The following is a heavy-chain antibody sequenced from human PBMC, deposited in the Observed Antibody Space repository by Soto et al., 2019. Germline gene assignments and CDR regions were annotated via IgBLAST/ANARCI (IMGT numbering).Heavy chain of an antibody. Sequence: PETLSLTCTVSGGSIISGYWSWIRQPPGKGLEWIGYISYSGNTNYNPSLKSRVTMSVDTPKNQFSLRLSSVTTADTAVYYCAGLRGYAGSPIDYWGQGTLVTVSS. V-gene: IGHV4-59*01. J-gene: IGHJ4*02. CDR2: ISYSGNT. D-gene: IGHD2-15*01. CDR1: GGSIISGY. CDR3: AGLRGYAGSPIDY.